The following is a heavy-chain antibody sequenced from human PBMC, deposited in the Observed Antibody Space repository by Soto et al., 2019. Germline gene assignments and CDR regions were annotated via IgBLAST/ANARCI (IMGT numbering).Heavy chain of an antibody. CDR1: GFTFSSYA. V-gene: IGHV3-23*01. CDR3: AKLRGSSSWYQDY. D-gene: IGHD6-13*01. CDR2: ISGSGGST. J-gene: IGHJ4*02. Sequence: EVQLLESGGGLVQPGGSLRLSCAASGFTFSSYAMTSVRQAPVKGLAWVSVISGSGGSTYYADSVKGRFTISRDNSKNTLYLQMNSLRAEATAVYYCAKLRGSSSWYQDYWGQGTLVTVSS.